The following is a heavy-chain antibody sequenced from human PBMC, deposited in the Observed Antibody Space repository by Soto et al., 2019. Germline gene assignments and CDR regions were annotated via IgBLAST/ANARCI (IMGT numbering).Heavy chain of an antibody. J-gene: IGHJ5*02. CDR1: GYTFTGYY. D-gene: IGHD3-3*01. V-gene: IGHV1-2*04. CDR3: ARGSTIFGVVTTQGSWFDP. Sequence: VQLGQSGAEVKKPGASVKVSCKASGYTFTGYYMHWVRQAPGQGLEWMGWINPNSGGTNYAQKFQGWVTMTRDTSISTAYMELSRLRSDDTAVYYCARGSTIFGVVTTQGSWFDPWGQGTLVTVSS. CDR2: INPNSGGT.